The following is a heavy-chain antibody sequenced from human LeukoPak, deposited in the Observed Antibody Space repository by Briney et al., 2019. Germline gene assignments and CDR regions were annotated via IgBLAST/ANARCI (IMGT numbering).Heavy chain of an antibody. J-gene: IGHJ6*03. CDR2: IYYTGST. D-gene: IGHD4-23*01. V-gene: IGHV4-39*01. Sequence: SETLSLTCTVSGGSISSYYWSWIRQPPGKGLEWIGSIYYTGSTYYNPSLKSRVTISVGTSKNQFSLKLSSVTAADTAVYYCARLHYGGNYGYYYYYMDVWGKGTTVTISS. CDR1: GGSISSYY. CDR3: ARLHYGGNYGYYYYYMDV.